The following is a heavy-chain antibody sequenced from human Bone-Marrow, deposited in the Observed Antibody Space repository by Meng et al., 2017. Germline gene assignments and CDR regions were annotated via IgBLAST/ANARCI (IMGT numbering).Heavy chain of an antibody. V-gene: IGHV1-3*01. CDR2: INAGNGNT. CDR3: VRDENISLGKLFGDY. Sequence: GHGGTNLGTSVKFSCKTSGYTFTSYAIHWVRQAPGQRPEWMGWINAGNGNTEDSQKFQGRVTITRDTSASTAYMELSSLTSEDTAVYYCVRDENISLGKLFGDYWGQGTMVTVSS. J-gene: IGHJ4*02. CDR1: GYTFTSYA. D-gene: IGHD2-21*01.